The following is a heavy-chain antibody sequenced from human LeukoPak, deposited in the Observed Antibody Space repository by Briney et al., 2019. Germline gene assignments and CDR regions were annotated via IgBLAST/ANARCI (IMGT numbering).Heavy chain of an antibody. V-gene: IGHV1-2*02. D-gene: IGHD3-22*01. J-gene: IGHJ6*02. Sequence: ASVKASCKASGYTFTGYYMHWVRQAPGQGLEWMGWINPNSGGTNYAQKFQGRVTMTRDTSISTAYMELSRLRSDDTAVYYCARDGGLLMCDYCYGMDVWGQGTTVTVSS. CDR1: GYTFTGYY. CDR2: INPNSGGT. CDR3: ARDGGLLMCDYCYGMDV.